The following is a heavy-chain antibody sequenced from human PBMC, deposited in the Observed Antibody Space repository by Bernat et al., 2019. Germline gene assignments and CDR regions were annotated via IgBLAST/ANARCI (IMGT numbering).Heavy chain of an antibody. CDR3: ARVFIGYGDYEPNAFDI. CDR2: ISAYNGNT. V-gene: IGHV1-18*01. D-gene: IGHD4-17*01. Sequence: QVQLVQSGAEVKKPGASVKVSCKASGYTFTSYGISWVRQAPGQGLEWMGWISAYNGNTNYAQKLQGRVTMTTDTSTSTAYMELRSLRSDDTAVYYCARVFIGYGDYEPNAFDIWGQGTMVTVSS. J-gene: IGHJ3*02. CDR1: GYTFTSYG.